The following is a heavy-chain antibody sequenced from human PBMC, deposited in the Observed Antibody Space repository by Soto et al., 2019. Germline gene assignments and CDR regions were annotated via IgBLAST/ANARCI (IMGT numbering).Heavy chain of an antibody. D-gene: IGHD1-26*01. CDR2: NSSTGST. J-gene: IGHJ6*02. CDR1: GGSLGKQY. V-gene: IGHV4-59*08. CDR3: FSGTARTDIYI. Sequence: PSESRSLARTVAGGSLGKQYWRWVRQPTVRRLRANGYNSSTGSTSHNPALNSTVTTSVDTSKNQFTLRLSAVTADDTAMYYCFSGTARTDIYIWGQGTAVTVS.